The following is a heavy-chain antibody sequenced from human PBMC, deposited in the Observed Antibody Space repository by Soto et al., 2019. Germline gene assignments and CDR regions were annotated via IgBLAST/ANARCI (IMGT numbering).Heavy chain of an antibody. Sequence: EVQLVESGGGLVQPGGSLRLSCAASGFTFSSYSMNWVRQAPGKGLEWVGRIRSKANSYATAYAASVKGRFTISRDDSKNTAYLQMNSLKTEDTAVYYCTLTGKGFDPWGQGTLVTVSS. D-gene: IGHD1-20*01. J-gene: IGHJ5*02. CDR3: TLTGKGFDP. CDR2: IRSKANSYAT. V-gene: IGHV3-73*01. CDR1: GFTFSSYS.